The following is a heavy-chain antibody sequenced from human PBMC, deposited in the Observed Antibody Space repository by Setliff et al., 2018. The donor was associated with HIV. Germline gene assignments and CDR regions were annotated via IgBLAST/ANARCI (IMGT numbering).Heavy chain of an antibody. CDR3: SRGIAVAGHDFANTPGDI. Sequence: RGESLKISCKGSGNSFSNHWISWVRQVPGQGLEWMGNIDPSDSYTHYSPSFQGHVTISADKSISTVYLQWSSLKASDSAMYYCSRGIAVAGHDFANTPGDIWGQGTMVTVSS. CDR1: GNSFSNHW. D-gene: IGHD6-19*01. V-gene: IGHV5-10-1*01. CDR2: IDPSDSYT. J-gene: IGHJ3*02.